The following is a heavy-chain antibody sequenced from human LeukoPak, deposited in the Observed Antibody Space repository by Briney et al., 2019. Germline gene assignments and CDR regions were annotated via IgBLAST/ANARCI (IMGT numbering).Heavy chain of an antibody. CDR1: GNTFTSYG. CDR3: ARAEWWLRTDVGYYFDY. D-gene: IGHD2-15*01. J-gene: IGHJ4*02. V-gene: IGHV1-18*01. CDR2: ITAYKGNT. Sequence: ASVKVSCKASGNTFTSYGISWVRQAPGQGLEWMGWITAYKGNTNYAQKLQGRVTMTTDTSTSTAYMELRSLRSDDTAVYYCARAEWWLRTDVGYYFDYWGQGTLVTVSS.